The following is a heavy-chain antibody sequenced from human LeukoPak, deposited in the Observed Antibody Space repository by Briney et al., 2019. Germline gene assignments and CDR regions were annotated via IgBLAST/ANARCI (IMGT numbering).Heavy chain of an antibody. CDR1: GGSISSYY. CDR3: ARDGLGSSSPFYYFDY. V-gene: IGHV4-59*01. CDR2: IYYSGST. D-gene: IGHD6-6*01. Sequence: PSETLSLTCTVSGGSISSYYWSWIRQPPGKGLEWIGYIYYSGSTNYNPSLESRVTISVDTSKNQFSLKLSSVTAADTAVYYCARDGLGSSSPFYYFDYWGQGTLVTVSS. J-gene: IGHJ4*02.